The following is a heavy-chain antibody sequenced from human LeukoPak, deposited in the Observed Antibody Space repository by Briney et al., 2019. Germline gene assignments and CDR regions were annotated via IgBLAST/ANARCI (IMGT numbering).Heavy chain of an antibody. CDR2: INPNSGGT. J-gene: IGHJ4*02. CDR1: GYTFTGYY. D-gene: IGHD3-22*01. CDR3: AREVRYYYDSSGYEGFDY. Sequence: ASVKVSCKASGYTFTGYYMHWVRQAPGQGLEWMGWINPNSGGTNYAQKFQGRVTMTTDTSTSTAYMELRSLRSDDTAVYYCAREVRYYYDSSGYEGFDYWGQGTLATVSS. V-gene: IGHV1-2*02.